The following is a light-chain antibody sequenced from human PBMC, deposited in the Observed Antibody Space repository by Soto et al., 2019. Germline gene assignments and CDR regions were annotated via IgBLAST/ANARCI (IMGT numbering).Light chain of an antibody. CDR3: QQYNNWPPFT. Sequence: EIVMTQSPATLSVSPGERATLSCRASQSVSGNLAWYQQKPGQAPRLLIYGASTRATGIPARFSGSGSGTDFTLNISSLQSEDFAVYYCQQYNNWPPFTFGPGTKVYIK. V-gene: IGKV3-15*01. CDR1: QSVSGN. CDR2: GAS. J-gene: IGKJ3*01.